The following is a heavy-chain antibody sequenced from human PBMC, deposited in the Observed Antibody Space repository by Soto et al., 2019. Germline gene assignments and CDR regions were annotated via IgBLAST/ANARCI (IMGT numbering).Heavy chain of an antibody. CDR1: GFTFSSYA. CDR2: ISGSGGST. V-gene: IGHV3-23*01. D-gene: IGHD2-15*01. J-gene: IGHJ5*02. Sequence: GGSLRLSCAASGFTFSSYAMSWVRQAPGKGLEWVSAISGSGGSTYYADSVKGRSTISSDNSKNTLYLQMNSRRAEDAVVYYCAKDQVVVVVAARNWFDPWGQGTLVTVSS. CDR3: AKDQVVVVVAARNWFDP.